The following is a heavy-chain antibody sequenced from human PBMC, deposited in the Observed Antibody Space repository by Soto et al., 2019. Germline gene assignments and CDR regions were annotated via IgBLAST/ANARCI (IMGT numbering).Heavy chain of an antibody. CDR1: GFTVSAYT. V-gene: IGHV3-30-3*01. CDR3: ARWEQPLFDY. D-gene: IGHD1-26*01. CDR2: ISSDGNNK. J-gene: IGHJ4*02. Sequence: QVQLVESGGGVVQPGRSLRLSCAASGFTVSAYTMHWVRHAPGKGLEWVAVISSDGNNKYYTDSVKGRFTISRDTSTNTLYLQMNSLRAEDTAVYYCARWEQPLFDYWGQGTLVTVSS.